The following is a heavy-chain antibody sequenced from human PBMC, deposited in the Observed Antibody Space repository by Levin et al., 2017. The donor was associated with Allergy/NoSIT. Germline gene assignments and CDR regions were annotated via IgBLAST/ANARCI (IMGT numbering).Heavy chain of an antibody. Sequence: PPGGSLRLSCSVSGFTFEIYGMNWVRQAPGKRLEWVSHISASGSPTYYADPVRGRFTISRDNAKQSLYLQMTSLRVEDTAVYYCARGLFDFWGQGALVTVSS. V-gene: IGHV3-48*04. CDR2: ISASGSPT. J-gene: IGHJ4*02. D-gene: IGHD5-12*01. CDR1: GFTFEIYG. CDR3: ARGLFDF.